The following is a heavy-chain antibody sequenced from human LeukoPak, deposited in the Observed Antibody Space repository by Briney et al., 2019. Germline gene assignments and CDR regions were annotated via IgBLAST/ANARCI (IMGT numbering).Heavy chain of an antibody. J-gene: IGHJ4*02. CDR2: ISYDGSNK. Sequence: GGSLRLSCAASGFTFSSYAMHWVRQAPGKGLEWVAVISYDGSNKYYADSVKGRFTISRDNSKNTLYLQMNSLRAEDTAVYYCAEILVGWGQGTLVTVSS. V-gene: IGHV3-30-3*01. CDR1: GFTFSSYA. CDR3: AEILVG.